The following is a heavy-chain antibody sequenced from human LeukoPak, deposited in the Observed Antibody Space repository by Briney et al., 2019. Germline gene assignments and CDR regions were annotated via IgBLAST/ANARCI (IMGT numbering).Heavy chain of an antibody. CDR1: GGSISSSSYY. CDR2: IYYSGST. V-gene: IGHV4-39*07. CDR3: ARARDIAVADY. J-gene: IGHJ4*02. D-gene: IGHD6-19*01. Sequence: SETLSLTCTVSGGSISSSSYYWGWIRQPPGKGLEWIGSIYYSGSTYYNPSLKSRVTISVDTSKNQFSLRLSSVTAADTAVYYCARARDIAVADYWGQGTLVTVSS.